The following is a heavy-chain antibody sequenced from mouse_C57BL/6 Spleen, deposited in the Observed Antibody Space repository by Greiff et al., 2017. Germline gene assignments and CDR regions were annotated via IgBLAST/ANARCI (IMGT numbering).Heavy chain of an antibody. Sequence: EVKVEESEGGLVQPGSSMKLSCTASGFTFSDYYMAWVRQVPEKGLEWVANINYDGSSTYYLDSLKSRFIISRDNAKNILYLQMSSLKSEDTATYYCARDRGSNYEYFDVWGTGTTVTVSS. D-gene: IGHD2-5*01. CDR3: ARDRGSNYEYFDV. V-gene: IGHV5-16*01. J-gene: IGHJ1*03. CDR1: GFTFSDYY. CDR2: INYDGSST.